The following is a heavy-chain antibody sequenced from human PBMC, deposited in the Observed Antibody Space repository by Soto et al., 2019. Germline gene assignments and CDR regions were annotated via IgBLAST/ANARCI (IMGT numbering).Heavy chain of an antibody. V-gene: IGHV1-3*01. CDR3: ARSAPPIDY. CDR2: INAGNGNT. J-gene: IGHJ4*02. CDR1: GYTFTSSA. Sequence: QVKLVQSGAEVKKPGASVTVSCKASGYTFTSSAMHWVRQAPGQRLESMGWINAGNGNTKYSQKFQGRVTITRDTSASTAYMELSSLRSADTAVYYCARSAPPIDYWGQGTLVTVSS.